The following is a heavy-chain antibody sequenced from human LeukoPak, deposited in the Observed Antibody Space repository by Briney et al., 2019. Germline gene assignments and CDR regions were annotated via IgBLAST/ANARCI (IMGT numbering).Heavy chain of an antibody. V-gene: IGHV1-24*01. D-gene: IGHD1-26*01. Sequence: ASVKVSCKVSGYTLTELSMHWVRQAPGKGLEWMGGFDPEDGETIYAQKFQGRVTITRDTSASTAYMELSSLRSEDTAVYYCARDRSGWELDFDYWGQGALVTVSS. CDR1: GYTLTELS. CDR3: ARDRSGWELDFDY. CDR2: FDPEDGET. J-gene: IGHJ4*02.